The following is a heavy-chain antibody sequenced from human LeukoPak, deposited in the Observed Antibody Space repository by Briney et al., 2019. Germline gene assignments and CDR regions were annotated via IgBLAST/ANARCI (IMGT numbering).Heavy chain of an antibody. D-gene: IGHD2-21*01. CDR3: ARDVAYSAFDY. J-gene: IGHJ4*02. CDR1: KFTVSSKY. Sequence: QPGGSLRLSCAASKFTVSSKYMSWVRQAPGKGLEWVSVIYSGGSTHYADSVRGRFTISRDNSKNSFYLQMSSLRAEDTGVFYCARDVAYSAFDYWGQGTLVTVSS. CDR2: IYSGGST. V-gene: IGHV3-66*01.